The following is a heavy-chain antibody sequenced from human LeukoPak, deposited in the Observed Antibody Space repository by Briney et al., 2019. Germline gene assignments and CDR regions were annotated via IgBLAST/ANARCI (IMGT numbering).Heavy chain of an antibody. CDR3: ARGASYVILTGYSYFDY. CDR2: ISSHNGNT. D-gene: IGHD3-9*01. V-gene: IGHV1-18*01. J-gene: IGHJ4*02. Sequence: GASVKVSCKASGYTFTSYGISWVRQAPGQGLEWMGWISSHNGNTNYAQEFQGRVTMTTDTSTSTAYMELRSLRSDDTAVYYCARGASYVILTGYSYFDYWGQGTLVTVSS. CDR1: GYTFTSYG.